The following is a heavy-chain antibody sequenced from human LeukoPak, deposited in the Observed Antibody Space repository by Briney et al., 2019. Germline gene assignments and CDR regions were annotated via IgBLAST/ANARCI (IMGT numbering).Heavy chain of an antibody. J-gene: IGHJ4*02. CDR2: ISTSSSYI. CDR1: GFTFSSYN. V-gene: IGHV3-21*01. Sequence: PGGSLRLSCAASGFTFSSYNMNWVRQAPGKGLEWVSFISTSSSYIYYADSVKGRFTISRDNAKNSLYLQMNSLRAEDTAVYYYARAADSSGYLLAYFDYWGQGTLVTVSS. CDR3: ARAADSSGYLLAYFDY. D-gene: IGHD3-22*01.